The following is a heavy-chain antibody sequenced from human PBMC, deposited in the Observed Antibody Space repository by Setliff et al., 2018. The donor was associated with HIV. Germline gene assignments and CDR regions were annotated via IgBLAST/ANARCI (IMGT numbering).Heavy chain of an antibody. CDR2: IYYSGST. Sequence: PSETLSLTCIVSGGSISNYYWSWIRQPPGKGLEWIGYIYYSGSTTYNPSLESRVTISIDTSKNQFSLKLSSVTAADTAVYYCARQHYYDSSGRNLMDVWGKGTTVTVSS. D-gene: IGHD3-22*01. CDR3: ARQHYYDSSGRNLMDV. J-gene: IGHJ6*03. CDR1: GGSISNYY. V-gene: IGHV4-59*08.